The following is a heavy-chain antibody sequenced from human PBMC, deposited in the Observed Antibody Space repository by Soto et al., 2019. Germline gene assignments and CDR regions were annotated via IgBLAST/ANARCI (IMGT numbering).Heavy chain of an antibody. D-gene: IGHD3-16*01. J-gene: IGHJ4*02. Sequence: QVQLQESGPGLVKPSQTLSLTCTVSGGSTSSDNYWSWIRQPPGKGLEWIGHIYYSGNTDNNPSRKSRLAISIDTSKNQFSLKLSSVTAADTAVYFCAREGGESSDGLYYFDSWGQGSLVTVSS. V-gene: IGHV4-30-4*01. CDR1: GGSTSSDNY. CDR3: AREGGESSDGLYYFDS. CDR2: IYYSGNT.